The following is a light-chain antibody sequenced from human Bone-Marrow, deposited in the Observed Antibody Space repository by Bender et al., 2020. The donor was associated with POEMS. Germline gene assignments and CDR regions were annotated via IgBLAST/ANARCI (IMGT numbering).Light chain of an antibody. J-gene: IGLJ2*01. CDR3: CSYRGTYVEV. Sequence: QSALPQPLSLSGPPGQSVTISCTGTSSDIGGYNYVSWFQQHPGEAPKLLIYAVSKRPSGVPDRFSGSKSGNTASLIISGLQAEDEADYYCCSYRGTYVEVFGGGTTLTVL. CDR2: AVS. V-gene: IGLV2-11*01. CDR1: SSDIGGYNY.